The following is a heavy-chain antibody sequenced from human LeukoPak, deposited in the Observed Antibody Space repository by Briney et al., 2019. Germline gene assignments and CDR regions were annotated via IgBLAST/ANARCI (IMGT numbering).Heavy chain of an antibody. CDR1: GYTFTSYG. D-gene: IGHD3-10*01. V-gene: IGHV1-69*13. Sequence: EASVKVSCKASGYTFTSYGISWVRQAPGQGLEWMGGIIPIFGTANYAQKFQGRVTITADESTGTAYMELSSLRSEDTAVYYCATRTYYYGSGSYPLDYWGQGTLVTVSS. CDR2: IIPIFGTA. J-gene: IGHJ4*02. CDR3: ATRTYYYGSGSYPLDY.